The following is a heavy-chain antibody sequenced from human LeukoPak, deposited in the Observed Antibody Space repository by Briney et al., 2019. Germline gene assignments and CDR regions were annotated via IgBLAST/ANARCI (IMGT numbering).Heavy chain of an antibody. CDR1: GGSFSGYY. CDR2: IYYSGST. D-gene: IGHD2-15*01. V-gene: IGHV4-59*01. CDR3: ARDSGGVTTFNYYYGMDV. J-gene: IGHJ6*02. Sequence: SETLSLTCAVYGGSFSGYYWSWIRQPPGKGLEWIGYIYYSGSTNYNPSLKSRVTISVDTSKNQFSLKLSSVTAADTAVYYCARDSGGVTTFNYYYGMDVWGQGTTVTVSS.